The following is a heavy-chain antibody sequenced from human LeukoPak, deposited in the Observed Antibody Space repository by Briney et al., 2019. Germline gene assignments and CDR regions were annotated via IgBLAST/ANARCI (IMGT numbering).Heavy chain of an antibody. CDR3: ARLPHGGGGYYYYYYYMDV. D-gene: IGHD3-16*01. CDR1: GGSFSGYY. V-gene: IGHV4-34*01. J-gene: IGHJ6*03. CDR2: INHSGST. Sequence: SETLSLTCAVYGGSFSGYYWSWIRQPPGKGLEWIGEINHSGSTNYNPSLKSRVTISVDTSKNQFSLKLSSVTAADTAVYYCARLPHGGGGYYYYYYYMDVWGKGTTVTISS.